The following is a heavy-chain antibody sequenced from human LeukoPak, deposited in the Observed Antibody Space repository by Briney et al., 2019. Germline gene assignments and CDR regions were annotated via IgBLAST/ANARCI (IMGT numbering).Heavy chain of an antibody. Sequence: GGSLRLSCAASGFTVSSNYMSWVRQAPGKGLEWVSVIYSGGSTYYADSVKGRFTISRDNSKNTLYLQMNSLRAEGTAVYYCARDLVVTMVRGASYGMDVWGQGTTVTVSS. CDR3: ARDLVVTMVRGASYGMDV. J-gene: IGHJ6*02. CDR1: GFTVSSNY. CDR2: IYSGGST. V-gene: IGHV3-53*01. D-gene: IGHD3-10*01.